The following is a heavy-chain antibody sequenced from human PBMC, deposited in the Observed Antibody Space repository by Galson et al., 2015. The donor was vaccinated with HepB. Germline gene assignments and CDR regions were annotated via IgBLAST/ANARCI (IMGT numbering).Heavy chain of an antibody. Sequence: ETLSLTCVVSGASISNENWWIWVRQPPGKGLEYIGEVHHSGKTNYNPSLRSRLIMSVDMSRNQFSLDLSSATAADTAVYYCARTLPPSGRYFVFDVWGQGTMVTVSS. D-gene: IGHD1-26*01. V-gene: IGHV4-55*02. J-gene: IGHJ3*01. CDR3: ARTLPPSGRYFVFDV. CDR2: VHHSGKT. CDR1: GASISNENW.